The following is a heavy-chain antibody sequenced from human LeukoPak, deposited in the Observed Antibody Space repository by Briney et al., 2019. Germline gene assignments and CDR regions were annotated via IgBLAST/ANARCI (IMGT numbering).Heavy chain of an antibody. CDR3: ARDSNSWNYFDN. CDR1: GGSFSGYY. D-gene: IGHD6-13*01. V-gene: IGHV4-34*01. CDR2: INHSGSA. J-gene: IGHJ4*02. Sequence: PSETLSLTCAVYGGSFSGYYWSWIRRPPGKGLEWIGEINHSGSANYNPSLVSRVTISVDTSKSQFSLKLSSVTAADTAVYYCARDSNSWNYFDNWGQGTLVTVSS.